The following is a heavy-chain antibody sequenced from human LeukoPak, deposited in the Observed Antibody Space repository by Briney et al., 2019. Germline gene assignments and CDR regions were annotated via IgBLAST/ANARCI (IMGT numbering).Heavy chain of an antibody. CDR2: ISSSSTI. CDR3: ARGVDTAMVDFDY. V-gene: IGHV3-48*01. CDR1: GFTFSSYS. Sequence: PGGSLRLSCAASGFTFSSYSMNWVRQAPGKGLEWVSYISSSSTIYYADSVRGRFTISRDNAKNSLYLQMNSLRAEDTAVYYCARGVDTAMVDFDYWGQGTLVTVSS. D-gene: IGHD5-18*01. J-gene: IGHJ4*02.